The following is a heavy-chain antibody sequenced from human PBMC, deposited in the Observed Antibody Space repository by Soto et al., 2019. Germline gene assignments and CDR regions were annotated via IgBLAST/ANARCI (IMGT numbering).Heavy chain of an antibody. CDR2: IDPSDSYT. CDR3: ARQTVLGMGYSGMDV. J-gene: IGHJ6*02. V-gene: IGHV5-10-1*01. D-gene: IGHD3-10*01. Sequence: GVSLKISCKGSGYSFTSFWGSWVRQMPGKGLGWMGRIDPSDSYTNYSPSFQGHVTISADKSISTAYLQWSSLKASDTAMYYCARQTVLGMGYSGMDVWGQGTTLTVSS. CDR1: GYSFTSFW.